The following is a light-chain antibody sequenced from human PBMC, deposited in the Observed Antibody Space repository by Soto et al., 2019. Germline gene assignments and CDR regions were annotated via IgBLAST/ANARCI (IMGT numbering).Light chain of an antibody. J-gene: IGLJ7*01. V-gene: IGLV7-46*01. CDR3: MLSYSGPSI. CDR2: DIN. CDR1: TGTVTSGHY. Sequence: QAVVTQEPLLTVSPGGTVTLTCGSSTGTVTSGHYPYWFQVKPGQAPRTLLYDINNKHSWTPARFSGSLLGGKAALTLSGAQPEDEADYYCMLSYSGPSIFGGGTQLTVL.